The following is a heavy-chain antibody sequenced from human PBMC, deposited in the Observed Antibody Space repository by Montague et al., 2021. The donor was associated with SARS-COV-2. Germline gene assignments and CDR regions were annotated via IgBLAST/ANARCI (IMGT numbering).Heavy chain of an antibody. Sequence: SETLSLTSAVYGGSFSGYYWNWIRQPPGKGLEWIGEINHSGSAKYNPSLKRRVTISVDTSKNQFSLKLNSVTAADTAVYYCARLGEGVVPAPILGVGPYYSYFYMDVWGKGATVTVSS. D-gene: IGHD2-2*02. CDR2: INHSGSA. V-gene: IGHV4-34*01. J-gene: IGHJ6*03. CDR3: ARLGEGVVPAPILGVGPYYSYFYMDV. CDR1: GGSFSGYY.